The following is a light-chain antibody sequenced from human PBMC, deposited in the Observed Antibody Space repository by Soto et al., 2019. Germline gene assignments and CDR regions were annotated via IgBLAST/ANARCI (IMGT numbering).Light chain of an antibody. CDR2: WAS. Sequence: DIVMTQSPDSLAVSLGERATIYCKSSRSILYSSNNMNYLAWYQQKPGQCPKLLIYWASTRESGVPDRFSGSGSGIDFTLTISSLQAEDAAIYYCQQYYGSPPWTFGQGTKVEVK. CDR1: RSILYSSNNMNY. CDR3: QQYYGSPPWT. J-gene: IGKJ1*01. V-gene: IGKV4-1*01.